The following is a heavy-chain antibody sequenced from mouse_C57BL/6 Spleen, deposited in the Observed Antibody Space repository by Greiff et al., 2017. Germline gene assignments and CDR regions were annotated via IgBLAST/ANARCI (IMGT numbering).Heavy chain of an antibody. CDR2: IWSGGGT. D-gene: IGHD1-1*01. J-gene: IGHJ4*01. Sequence: QVQLQQSGPGLVQPSQSLSITCTVSGFSLTSYCVHWVRQSPGTGLEWLGLIWSGGGTDDNAAFISRLGIRQDNSKSQVFCKMNGVKADDTATYYCATHDSFYAMDYWGQGTSVTVSS. V-gene: IGHV2-2*01. CDR3: ATHDSFYAMDY. CDR1: GFSLTSYC.